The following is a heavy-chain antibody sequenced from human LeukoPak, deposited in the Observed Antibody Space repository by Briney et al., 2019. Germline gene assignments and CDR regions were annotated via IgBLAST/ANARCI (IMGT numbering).Heavy chain of an antibody. CDR3: ARHVETIRRYYGMDV. J-gene: IGHJ6*02. D-gene: IGHD5-12*01. Sequence: PSQTLSLTCTVSGGSINVGGTYWSWIRQHPGKGLEWIGYIYHRGYICYNPSLESRFIMSLDASENQFSLTINSVTAADTAVYYCARHVETIRRYYGMDVWGQGTTVTVSS. V-gene: IGHV4-31*03. CDR2: IYHRGYI. CDR1: GGSINVGGTY.